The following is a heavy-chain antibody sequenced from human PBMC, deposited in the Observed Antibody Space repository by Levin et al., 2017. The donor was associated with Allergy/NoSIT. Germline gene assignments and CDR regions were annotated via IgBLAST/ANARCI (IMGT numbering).Heavy chain of an antibody. CDR2: INSDGSST. Sequence: PGGSLRLSCAASGFTFSSYWMHWVRQAPGKGLVWVSRINSDGSSTGYADSVKGRFTISRDNAKNTLYLQMNSLRAEDTAVYYCSTGYSSGWYSGGVDYWGQGTLVTVSS. J-gene: IGHJ4*02. CDR1: GFTFSSYW. CDR3: STGYSSGWYSGGVDY. D-gene: IGHD6-19*01. V-gene: IGHV3-74*01.